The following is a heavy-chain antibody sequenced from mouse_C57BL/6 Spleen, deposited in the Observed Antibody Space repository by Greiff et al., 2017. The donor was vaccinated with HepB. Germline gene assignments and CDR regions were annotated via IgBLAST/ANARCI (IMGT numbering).Heavy chain of an antibody. Sequence: QVQLQQPGAELVRPGTSVKLSCKASGYTFTSYWMHWVKQRPGQGLEWIGVIDPSDSYTNYNQKFKGKATLTVDTPSSTAYMQLSSLTSEDSAVYYCARLTTVVATPLDWGQGTTLTVSS. V-gene: IGHV1-59*01. CDR3: ARLTTVVATPLD. CDR2: IDPSDSYT. D-gene: IGHD1-1*01. J-gene: IGHJ2*01. CDR1: GYTFTSYW.